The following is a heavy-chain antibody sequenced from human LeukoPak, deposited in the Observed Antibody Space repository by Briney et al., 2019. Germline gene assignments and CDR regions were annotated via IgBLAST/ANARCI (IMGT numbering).Heavy chain of an antibody. CDR1: GYTFTSYG. V-gene: IGHV1-18*01. J-gene: IGHJ5*02. D-gene: IGHD3-3*01. CDR2: ISAYNGNT. Sequence: GASVKVSCKASGYTFTSYGISWVRQAPGQGLEWMGWISAYNGNTNYAQKLQGRVTMTTDTSTSTAYMELRSLGSDDTAVYYCARDFYDFWSGYENWFDPWGQGTLVTVSS. CDR3: ARDFYDFWSGYENWFDP.